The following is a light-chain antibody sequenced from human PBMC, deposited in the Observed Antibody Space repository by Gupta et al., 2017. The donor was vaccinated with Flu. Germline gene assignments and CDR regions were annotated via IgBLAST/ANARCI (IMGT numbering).Light chain of an antibody. CDR2: LGS. V-gene: IGKV2-28*01. Sequence: IVMTQSPLSLPVTPGEPASISCRSSQSLLHSNGQNYLDWYLQKPGQSPQLLIFLGSNRASGVPDRISGSGSGTDFTLKISRVEAEDVGVYYCRQNLQTPYIFGQGTKLDIK. CDR3: RQNLQTPYI. J-gene: IGKJ2*01. CDR1: QSLLHSNGQNY.